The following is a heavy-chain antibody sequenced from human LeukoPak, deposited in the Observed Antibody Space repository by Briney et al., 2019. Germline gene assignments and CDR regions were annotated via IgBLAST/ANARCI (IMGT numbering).Heavy chain of an antibody. CDR1: GYTFTSYG. Sequence: VASVKVSCKASGYTFTSYGISWVRQAPGQGLEWMGWINTNTGNPTYAQGFTGRFVFSLDTSVSTAYLQISSLKAEDTAVYYCARGSIGAPHHFDYWGQGTLVTVSS. J-gene: IGHJ4*02. D-gene: IGHD3-10*01. CDR3: ARGSIGAPHHFDY. V-gene: IGHV7-4-1*02. CDR2: INTNTGNP.